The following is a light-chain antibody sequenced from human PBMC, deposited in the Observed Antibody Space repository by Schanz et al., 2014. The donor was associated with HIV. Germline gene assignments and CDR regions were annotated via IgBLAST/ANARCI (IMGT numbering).Light chain of an antibody. CDR1: RSNIGRNP. V-gene: IGLV1-44*01. Sequence: QSVLTQPPSASGTPGQRVTISCSGSRSNIGRNPVNWYQQLPRTAPKLLISSNNQRPSGVPDRFSGSKSGNTASLTVSGLQTDDEADYYCSSYAGNNNLVFGGGTQLTVL. CDR3: SSYAGNNNLV. J-gene: IGLJ7*01. CDR2: SNN.